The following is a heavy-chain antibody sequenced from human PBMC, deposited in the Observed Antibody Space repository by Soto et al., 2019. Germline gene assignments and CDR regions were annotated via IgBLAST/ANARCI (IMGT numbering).Heavy chain of an antibody. CDR2: INPSGGST. J-gene: IGHJ4*02. V-gene: IGHV1-46*01. CDR3: ARETVVVTAFPGGIDY. CDR1: GYTFTSYY. D-gene: IGHD2-21*02. Sequence: ASVKVSFKASGYTFTSYYMHWVRQAPGQGLEWMGIINPSGGSTSYAQKFQGRVTMTRDTSTSTVYMELSSLRSEDTAVYYCARETVVVTAFPGGIDYWGQGTLVTVSS.